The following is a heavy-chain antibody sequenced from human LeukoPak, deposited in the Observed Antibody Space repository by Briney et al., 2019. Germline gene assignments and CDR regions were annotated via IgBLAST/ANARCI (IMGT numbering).Heavy chain of an antibody. D-gene: IGHD2-8*01. CDR1: GGSISSYD. V-gene: IGHV4-59*12. CDR2: MDYSGST. Sequence: SETLSLTCTVSGGSISSYDWSWIRQSARKGLEWIGNMDYSGSTNYNPSLKSRVTISVDTSKNQFSLKLSSVTAADTAVYYCARVQDCTNGVCYLYFDYWGQGTLVTVSS. CDR3: ARVQDCTNGVCYLYFDY. J-gene: IGHJ4*02.